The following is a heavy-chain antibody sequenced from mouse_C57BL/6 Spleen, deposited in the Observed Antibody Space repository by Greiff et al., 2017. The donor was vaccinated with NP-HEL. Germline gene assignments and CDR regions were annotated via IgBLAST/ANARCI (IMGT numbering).Heavy chain of an antibody. CDR2: ISSGGDYI. V-gene: IGHV5-9-1*02. Sequence: EVQGVESGEGLVKPGGSLKLSCAASGFTFSSYAMSWVRQTPEKRLEWVAYISSGGDYIYYADTVKGRFTISRDNARNTLYLQMSSLKSEDTAMYYCTREEDDYDEGYYYAMDYWGQGTSVTVSS. CDR1: GFTFSSYA. D-gene: IGHD2-4*01. J-gene: IGHJ4*01. CDR3: TREEDDYDEGYYYAMDY.